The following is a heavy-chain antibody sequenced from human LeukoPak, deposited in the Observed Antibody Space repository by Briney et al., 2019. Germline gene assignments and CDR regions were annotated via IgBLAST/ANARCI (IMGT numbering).Heavy chain of an antibody. Sequence: GGSLRLSCAASGFTFSSYAMSWVRQAPGKGLDWVSYIRYDGSNEYYADSVKGRFTTSRDNSNNMLYLQMNSLRPDDTALYYCAKGIYGDYLGWGVDAWGQGTLVTVSS. V-gene: IGHV3-30*02. CDR2: IRYDGSNE. CDR3: AKGIYGDYLGWGVDA. D-gene: IGHD4-17*01. J-gene: IGHJ5*02. CDR1: GFTFSSYA.